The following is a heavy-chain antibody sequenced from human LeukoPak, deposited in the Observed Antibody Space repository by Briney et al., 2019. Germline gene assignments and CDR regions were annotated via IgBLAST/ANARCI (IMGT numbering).Heavy chain of an antibody. D-gene: IGHD6-13*01. J-gene: IGHJ4*02. CDR3: ARLRAAQTYDY. V-gene: IGHV3-48*03. Sequence: PGGSLRLSCAGSGFTFSGYEMNWVRQAPGKGLEWVSYISSSGKTKFYADSVKGRFTISRDNAKNSLYLQMNSLRVEDTAVYYCARLRAAQTYDYWGQGTLVTVSS. CDR2: ISSSGKTK. CDR1: GFTFSGYE.